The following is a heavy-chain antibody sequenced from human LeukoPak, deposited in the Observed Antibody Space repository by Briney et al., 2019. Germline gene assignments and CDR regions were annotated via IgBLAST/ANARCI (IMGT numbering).Heavy chain of an antibody. J-gene: IGHJ4*02. Sequence: GESLKISCKGSGYSFTSYWIGWVRQMPGKGLEWMGIIYPGDSDTRYSPSFQGQVTTSADKSISTAYLQWSSLKASDTAMYYCARQEFTMVRGVTSPFDYWGQGTLVTVSS. CDR1: GYSFTSYW. D-gene: IGHD3-10*01. CDR2: IYPGDSDT. CDR3: ARQEFTMVRGVTSPFDY. V-gene: IGHV5-51*01.